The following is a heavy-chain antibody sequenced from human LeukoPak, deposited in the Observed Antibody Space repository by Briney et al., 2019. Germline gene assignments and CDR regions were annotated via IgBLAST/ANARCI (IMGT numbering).Heavy chain of an antibody. CDR2: IYTSGST. CDR3: ARAASSGWYNDY. D-gene: IGHD6-19*01. Sequence: SETLSLTCTVSGGSISSYYWSWIRQPAGKGLEWIGRIYTSGSTNYNPSLKSRVTISVDTSKNQFSLRLSSVTAADTAVYFCARAASSGWYNDYWGQGTLVTVSS. V-gene: IGHV4-4*07. J-gene: IGHJ4*02. CDR1: GGSISSYY.